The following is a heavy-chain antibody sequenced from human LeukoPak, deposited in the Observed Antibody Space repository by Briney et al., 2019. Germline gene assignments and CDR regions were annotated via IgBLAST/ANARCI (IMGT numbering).Heavy chain of an antibody. D-gene: IGHD6-13*01. CDR3: ASRIQQPFDY. V-gene: IGHV3-23*01. Sequence: PAGSLRLSCAASGFTFSSYAMSWVRQAPGKGLEWVSASTGSGATTYYADSVMGRFTISRDNSKNTLYLQMNSLRAEDTAVYYCASRIQQPFDYWGQGTLVTVSS. CDR1: GFTFSSYA. CDR2: STGSGATT. J-gene: IGHJ4*02.